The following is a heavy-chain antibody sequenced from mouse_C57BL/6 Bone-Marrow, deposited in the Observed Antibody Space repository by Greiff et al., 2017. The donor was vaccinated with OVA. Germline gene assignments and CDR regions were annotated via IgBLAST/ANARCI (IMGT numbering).Heavy chain of an antibody. CDR3: AKNSPDDGYQPDWYFDV. J-gene: IGHJ1*03. D-gene: IGHD2-3*01. CDR2: IWRGGST. CDR1: GFSLTSYG. V-gene: IGHV2-5*01. Sequence: QVQLQQSGPGLVQPSQSLSITCTVSGFSLTSYGVHWVRQSPGKGLEWLGVIWRGGSTDYTAAFMSRLSITKDNSKSQVFFKMNSLQADDTAIYYCAKNSPDDGYQPDWYFDVWGTGTTVTVSS.